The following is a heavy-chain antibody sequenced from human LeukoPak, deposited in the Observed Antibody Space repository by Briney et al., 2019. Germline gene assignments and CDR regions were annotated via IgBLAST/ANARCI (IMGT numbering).Heavy chain of an antibody. CDR3: ARLRRYYYDSSGYYFDY. J-gene: IGHJ4*02. CDR1: GYNFTSYW. V-gene: IGHV5-51*01. Sequence: GESLKISCKGSGYNFTSYWIGWVRQMPGKGLGWMGIIYPSDSDTRYSPSFQGHVTISADKSISTAYLQWSGLRASDTAMYYCARLRRYYYDSSGYYFDYWGQGTLVTVSS. CDR2: IYPSDSDT. D-gene: IGHD3-22*01.